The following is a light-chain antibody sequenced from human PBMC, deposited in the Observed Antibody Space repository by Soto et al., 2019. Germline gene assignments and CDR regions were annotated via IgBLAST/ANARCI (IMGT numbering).Light chain of an antibody. J-gene: IGLJ1*01. CDR2: LEGSGSY. CDR1: SGHSTYI. CDR3: ETWDTNTRV. V-gene: IGLV4-60*02. Sequence: QLVLAQSASASASLGSSVRLTCTLSSGHSTYIIAWHQQQPGKAPRYLMNLEGSGSYNKGSGVPDRFSGSSSGADRYLTISNLQFEDEADYYCETWDTNTRVFGTGTKVTVL.